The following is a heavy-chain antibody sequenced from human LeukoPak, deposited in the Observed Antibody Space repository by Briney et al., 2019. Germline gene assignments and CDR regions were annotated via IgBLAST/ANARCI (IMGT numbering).Heavy chain of an antibody. Sequence: PGGSLRLSCAASGFTFSSYWMHWVRQAPGKGLVWVSRIKFDGSFTNYLDSVKGRFTISRDNAKNSLYLQMNSLRAEDTALYYCASGLYDILTGSLDYWGQGTLVTVSS. CDR1: GFTFSSYW. CDR2: IKFDGSFT. V-gene: IGHV3-74*01. J-gene: IGHJ4*02. D-gene: IGHD3-9*01. CDR3: ASGLYDILTGSLDY.